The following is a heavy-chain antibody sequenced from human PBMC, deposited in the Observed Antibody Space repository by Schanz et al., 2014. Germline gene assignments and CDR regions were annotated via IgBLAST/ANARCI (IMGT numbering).Heavy chain of an antibody. Sequence: QVQLVESGGGVVQPGRSLRLSCAASGFNFRNYGMHWVRQAPGKGLEWVAIIWYDGSNKYYADSVKGRFTISRDNSKNTLFLQMSSLRAEDTAVYYCARDGDFDYWGQGTLVTVSS. J-gene: IGHJ4*02. V-gene: IGHV3-33*01. CDR2: IWYDGSNK. CDR3: ARDGDFDY. CDR1: GFNFRNYG.